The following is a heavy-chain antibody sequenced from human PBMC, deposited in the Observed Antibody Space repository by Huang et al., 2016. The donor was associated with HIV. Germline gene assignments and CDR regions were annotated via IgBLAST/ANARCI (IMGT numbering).Heavy chain of an antibody. Sequence: EVQLVESGGGLVKPGGSLSLSCAASGFTFKDAWMSWVRQTPGKGLEWVGLIKTKDDGGTTDYAAPVKGRFSMSRDDSKNTFYLQMNSLKSEDTAVYYCTTWARTSAGGNWGQGTLVSVSS. CDR2: IKTKDDGGTT. J-gene: IGHJ4*02. V-gene: IGHV3-15*01. CDR1: GFTFKDAW. CDR3: TTWARTSAGGN. D-gene: IGHD6-25*01.